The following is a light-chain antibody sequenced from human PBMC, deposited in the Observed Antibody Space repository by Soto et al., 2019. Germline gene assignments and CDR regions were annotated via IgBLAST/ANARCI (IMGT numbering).Light chain of an antibody. Sequence: EIVLTQSPGTLSLSPGETATLSCRASQSVSSNNLAWYHQKPGQTPRRLIYGASNRATGIPDKFSGSGSGTDFTLTISRLEPEDFAVYYCQQYDNSITFGQGTRLEIE. V-gene: IGKV3-20*01. CDR1: QSVSSNN. CDR2: GAS. CDR3: QQYDNSIT. J-gene: IGKJ5*01.